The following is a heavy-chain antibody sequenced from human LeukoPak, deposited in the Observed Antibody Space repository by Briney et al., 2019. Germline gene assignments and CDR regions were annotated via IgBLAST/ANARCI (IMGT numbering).Heavy chain of an antibody. CDR2: ISSSGSSI. V-gene: IGHV3-48*03. J-gene: IGHJ3*02. D-gene: IGHD2-15*01. CDR3: AREGNVVVVVLDAFDI. Sequence: GGSLRLSCAASGFIFSTYNIDWVRQAPGKGLEWVSYISSSGSSIYYADSVKGRFTISRDNSKNSLYLQMNSLRAEDTAVYYCAREGNVVVVVLDAFDIWGQGTMVTVSS. CDR1: GFIFSTYN.